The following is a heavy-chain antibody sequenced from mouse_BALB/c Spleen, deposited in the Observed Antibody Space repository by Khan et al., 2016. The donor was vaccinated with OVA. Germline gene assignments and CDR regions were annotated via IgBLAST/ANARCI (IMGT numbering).Heavy chain of an antibody. CDR2: ITPNNGGT. CDR3: ARGEFGSPFAY. J-gene: IGHJ3*01. D-gene: IGHD1-1*01. CDR1: GYPFTDYN. Sequence: VQLQQSGPELVKPGASVKIPCKASGYPFTDYNMDWVKQSHGKSLEWIGDITPNNGGTIYNQKFKGKATLTVDKSSSTAYMELRSLTSEDHEVSYCARGEFGSPFAYWGQGTLVTVAA. V-gene: IGHV1-18*01.